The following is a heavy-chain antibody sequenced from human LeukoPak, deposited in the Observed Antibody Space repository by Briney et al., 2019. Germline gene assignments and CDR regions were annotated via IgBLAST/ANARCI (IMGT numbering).Heavy chain of an antibody. CDR2: MNPKSSNT. Sequence: GASVKVSCKASGYTFTSYDINWVRQATGHGLEWMGWMNPKSSNTGYAQKFQGRVTMTRNTSISTAYMELSSLRSEDTAVYYCAKGGIYCSSTSCRDYWGQGTLVTVSS. V-gene: IGHV1-8*01. CDR1: GYTFTSYD. CDR3: AKGGIYCSSTSCRDY. D-gene: IGHD2-2*01. J-gene: IGHJ4*02.